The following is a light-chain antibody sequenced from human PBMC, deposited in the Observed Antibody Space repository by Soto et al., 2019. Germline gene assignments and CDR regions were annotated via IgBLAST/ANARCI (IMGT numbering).Light chain of an antibody. Sequence: EIVLTQSPGTLSLSPGERATLSCRASQSVSSNYLAWYRQKPGQAPRLLIYGASSRASGIPDRFSGSGSGTDFILTISRLEPEDFAVYYCQQYGSSPITFGQGTRLEIK. J-gene: IGKJ5*01. CDR1: QSVSSNY. CDR3: QQYGSSPIT. V-gene: IGKV3-20*01. CDR2: GAS.